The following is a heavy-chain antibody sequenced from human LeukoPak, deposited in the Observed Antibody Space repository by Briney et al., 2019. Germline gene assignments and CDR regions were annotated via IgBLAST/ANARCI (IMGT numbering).Heavy chain of an antibody. CDR3: ARDGLSDYGDYVENWFDP. CDR2: INWNGGST. CDR1: GFTFDDYG. Sequence: PGGSLRLSCAASGFTFDDYGMSWVRQAPGKGLEWVSGINWNGGSTGYADSVKGRFTISRDNAKNSLYLQMNSLRAEDTALYHCARDGLSDYGDYVENWFDPWGQGTLVTVSS. J-gene: IGHJ5*02. V-gene: IGHV3-20*01. D-gene: IGHD4-17*01.